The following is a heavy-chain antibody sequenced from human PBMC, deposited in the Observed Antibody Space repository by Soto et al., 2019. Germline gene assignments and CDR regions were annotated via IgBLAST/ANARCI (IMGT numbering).Heavy chain of an antibody. D-gene: IGHD3-22*01. V-gene: IGHV4-59*01. J-gene: IGHJ2*01. CDR1: GGSISSYY. Sequence: QVQLQESGPGLVKPSETLSLTCTVSGGSISSYYWSWIRQPPGKGLEWIGYIYYSGSTNYNPSLKSRVTISVDTSKNQFSLKLSSVTAADTAVYYCARGPRRPNKLDSRVWYFDLWGRGTLVTVSS. CDR2: IYYSGST. CDR3: ARGPRRPNKLDSRVWYFDL.